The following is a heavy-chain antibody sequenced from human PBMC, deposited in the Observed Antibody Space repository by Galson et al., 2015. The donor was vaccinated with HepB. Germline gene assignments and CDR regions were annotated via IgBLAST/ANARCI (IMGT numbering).Heavy chain of an antibody. V-gene: IGHV3-23*01. Sequence: SLRLSCAASGFTFSSYSMNWVRQAPGKGLEWVSAISGSGGSTYYADSVKGRFTISRDNSKNTLYLQMNSLRAEDTAVYYCAKVTYYYDSSGYNFDYWGQGTLVTVSS. J-gene: IGHJ4*02. CDR2: ISGSGGST. CDR3: AKVTYYYDSSGYNFDY. CDR1: GFTFSSYS. D-gene: IGHD3-22*01.